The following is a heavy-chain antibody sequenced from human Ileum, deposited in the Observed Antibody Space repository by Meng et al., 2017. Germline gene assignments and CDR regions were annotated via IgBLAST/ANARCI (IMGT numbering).Heavy chain of an antibody. V-gene: IGHV4-59*01. D-gene: IGHD6-19*01. CDR2: IYYSGSS. CDR1: GSSFSSYY. CDR3: ARDGGSGWYGHFQH. Sequence: GSLRLSCTVSGSSFSSYYWSWIRQPPGKGLEWIGYIYYSGSSKYNPSLESRVTISVDTSKNQFSLKLSSVTAADTAVYYCARDGGSGWYGHFQHWGQGTLVTVSS. J-gene: IGHJ1*01.